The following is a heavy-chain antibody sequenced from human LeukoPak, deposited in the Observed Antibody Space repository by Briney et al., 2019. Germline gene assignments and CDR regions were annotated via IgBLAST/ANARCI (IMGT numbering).Heavy chain of an antibody. V-gene: IGHV3-30*03. CDR2: ISYDGTNK. J-gene: IGHJ5*02. CDR3: ARDSITMVRGVIHDWFDL. CDR1: GFTFSSYG. D-gene: IGHD3-10*01. Sequence: GGSLRLSCAASGFTFSSYGMHWVRQAPGKGLEWVAVISYDGTNKYYADSVKGRFTISRDNSQNTLYLHMNSLRAEDTAVYYCARDSITMVRGVIHDWFDLWGQGTLVTVSS.